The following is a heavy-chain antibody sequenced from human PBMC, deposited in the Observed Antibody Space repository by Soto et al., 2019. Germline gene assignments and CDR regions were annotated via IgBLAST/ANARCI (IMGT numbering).Heavy chain of an antibody. CDR2: IYYSGST. D-gene: IGHD3-10*01. J-gene: IGHJ6*02. Sequence: SETLSLTCTVSGGSISSGGYYWSWIRQHPGKGLEWIGYIYYSGSTYYNPSLKSRVTISVDTSKNQFSLKLSSVTAADTAVYYCARELVTLVRGGLYYYYGMDVWGQGXTVTVYS. V-gene: IGHV4-31*03. CDR1: GGSISSGGYY. CDR3: ARELVTLVRGGLYYYYGMDV.